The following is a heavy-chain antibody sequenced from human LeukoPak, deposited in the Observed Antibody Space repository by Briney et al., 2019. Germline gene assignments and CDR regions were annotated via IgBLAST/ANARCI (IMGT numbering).Heavy chain of an antibody. J-gene: IGHJ6*04. CDR2: IIPIFGTA. V-gene: IGHV1-69*06. CDR3: AAIPVFAVVLHQEPV. Sequence: SVKVSCKVSGGTFSSYAISWVRQAPGQGLEWMGGIIPIFGTANYAQKFQGRVTITADKSTNTAYMELSSLRSEDTAVYFCAAIPVFAVVLHQEPVWGKGTTVTVSS. D-gene: IGHD3-3*01. CDR1: GGTFSSYA.